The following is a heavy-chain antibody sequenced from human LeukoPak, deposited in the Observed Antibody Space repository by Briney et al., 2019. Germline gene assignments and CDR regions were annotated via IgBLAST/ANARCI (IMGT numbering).Heavy chain of an antibody. CDR2: ITAYNGYT. V-gene: IGHV1-18*01. J-gene: IGHJ1*01. D-gene: IGHD2-15*01. CDR3: ARGDCSGGSCYLPEYLQH. CDR1: GYTLISYA. Sequence: GASVKVSCKASGYTLISYAISWVRQAPGQGLEWTGWITAYNGYTTYAQKLQGRVTMTTDTSTNTAYMELRSLKSDDTAVYYCARGDCSGGSCYLPEYLQHWGQGTLVTVSS.